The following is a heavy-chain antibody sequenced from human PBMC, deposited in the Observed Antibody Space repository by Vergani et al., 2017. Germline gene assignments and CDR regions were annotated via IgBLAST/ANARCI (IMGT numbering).Heavy chain of an antibody. CDR3: AKDLVRFLEWLGFDY. CDR2: ISGSGGST. Sequence: EVQLLESGGGLVQPGGSLRLSCAASGFTFSSYAMSWVRQAPGKGLEWVSAISGSGGSTYYADSVKGRFTISRDNSKNTLYLQMNSLRAEDTAVSYCAKDLVRFLEWLGFDYGGQGTLVTVSS. J-gene: IGHJ4*02. V-gene: IGHV3-23*01. CDR1: GFTFSSYA. D-gene: IGHD3-3*01.